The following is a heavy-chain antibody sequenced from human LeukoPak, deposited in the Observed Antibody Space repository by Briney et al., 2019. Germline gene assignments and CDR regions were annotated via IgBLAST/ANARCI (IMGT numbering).Heavy chain of an antibody. CDR2: VNADGGNT. CDR3: TKRVKYGGTWDHFAD. J-gene: IGHJ4*02. V-gene: IGHV3-23*01. D-gene: IGHD1-26*01. Sequence: GGSLRLSCAASGFTFDNYRMSWVRQAPGKELEWVSTVNADGGNTYYADSVKGRFTISRDNSKSTLILQMNSLRVEDTALYYCTKRVKYGGTWDHFADWGQGTLVTVSS. CDR1: GFTFDNYR.